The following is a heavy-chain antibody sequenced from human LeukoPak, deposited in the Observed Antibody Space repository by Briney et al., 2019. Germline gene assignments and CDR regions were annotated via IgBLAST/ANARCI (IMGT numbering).Heavy chain of an antibody. CDR3: ARVRSYDFWSGYYTNYYYYMDV. CDR1: GGTFSSYT. J-gene: IGHJ6*03. CDR2: IIPILGIA. V-gene: IGHV1-69*02. Sequence: ASVKVSCKASGGTFSSYTISWVRQAPGQGLEWMGRIIPILGIANYAQKFQGRVTITADKSTSTAYMELSSLGSEDTAVYYCARVRSYDFWSGYYTNYYYYMDVWGKGTTVTVSS. D-gene: IGHD3-3*01.